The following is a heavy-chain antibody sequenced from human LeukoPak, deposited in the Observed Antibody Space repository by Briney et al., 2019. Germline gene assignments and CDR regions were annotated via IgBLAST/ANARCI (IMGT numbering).Heavy chain of an antibody. CDR2: IIPIFGTA. CDR3: ARDSVDTAMVESYYYYMDV. J-gene: IGHJ6*03. CDR1: GGTFSSYA. V-gene: IGHV1-69*05. D-gene: IGHD5-18*01. Sequence: ASVKISCKASGGTFSSYAISWVRQAPGQGLEWMGGIIPIFGTANYAQKFQGRVTITTDESTSTAYMELSSLRSEDTAVYYCARDSVDTAMVESYYYYMDVWGKGTTVTVSS.